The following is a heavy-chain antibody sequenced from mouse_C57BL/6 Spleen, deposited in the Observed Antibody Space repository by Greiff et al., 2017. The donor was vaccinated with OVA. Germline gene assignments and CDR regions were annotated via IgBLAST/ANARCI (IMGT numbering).Heavy chain of an antibody. D-gene: IGHD2-10*02. Sequence: QVQLQQSGAELVKPGASVKLSCKASGYTFTSYWMQWVKQRPGQGLEWIGEIDPSDSYTNYNQKFKGKATLTVDTSSSTAYMQLSSLTSEDSAVYYCARGYGNLDYWGQGTTLTVSS. CDR2: IDPSDSYT. J-gene: IGHJ2*01. V-gene: IGHV1-50*01. CDR3: ARGYGNLDY. CDR1: GYTFTSYW.